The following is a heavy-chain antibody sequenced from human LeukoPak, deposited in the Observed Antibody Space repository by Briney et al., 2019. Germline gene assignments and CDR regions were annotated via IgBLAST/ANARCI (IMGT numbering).Heavy chain of an antibody. V-gene: IGHV4-34*01. CDR3: ARSRSTIYYYYYYMDV. D-gene: IGHD2-2*01. CDR2: INHSGST. Sequence: SETLSHTCAVYGGSFSGYYWSWIRAPPGKGLEWIGEINHSGSTNYNPSLKSRVTISVDTSENQFSLKLSSVTAADTAVYYCARSRSTIYYYYYYMDVWGKGTTVTVSS. J-gene: IGHJ6*03. CDR1: GGSFSGYY.